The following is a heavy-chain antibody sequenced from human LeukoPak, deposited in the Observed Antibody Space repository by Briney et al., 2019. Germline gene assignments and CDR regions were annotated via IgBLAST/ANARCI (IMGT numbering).Heavy chain of an antibody. CDR3: AKDPGYSSGYYQEDYYYGMDV. Sequence: GGSLRLSCAASGFTFSSYCMHWVRQAPGKGLEWVSAINGSGGSKYYADSVKGRFTISRDNSKNTLYLQMNSLRAEDTAVYYCAKDPGYSSGYYQEDYYYGMDVWGQGTTVTVSS. J-gene: IGHJ6*02. CDR2: INGSGGSK. V-gene: IGHV3-23*01. CDR1: GFTFSSYC. D-gene: IGHD3-22*01.